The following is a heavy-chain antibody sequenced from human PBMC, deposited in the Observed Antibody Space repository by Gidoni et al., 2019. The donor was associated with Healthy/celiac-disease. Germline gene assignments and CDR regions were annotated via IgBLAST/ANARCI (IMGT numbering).Heavy chain of an antibody. CDR1: GFTFGDYA. D-gene: IGHD5-18*01. Sequence: GLVKPGRSLRLSCTASGFTFGDYAMSWFRQAPGKGLEWVGFIRSKAYGGTTEYAASVKGRFTISRDDSKSIAYLQMNSLKTEDTAVYYCTRGHVDTAMVTPDYWGQGTLVTVSS. CDR2: IRSKAYGGTT. CDR3: TRGHVDTAMVTPDY. V-gene: IGHV3-49*05. J-gene: IGHJ4*02.